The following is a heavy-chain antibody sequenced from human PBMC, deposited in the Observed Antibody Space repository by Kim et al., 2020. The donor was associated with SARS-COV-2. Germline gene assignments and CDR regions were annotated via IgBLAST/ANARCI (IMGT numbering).Heavy chain of an antibody. V-gene: IGHV1-46*01. J-gene: IGHJ4*02. CDR1: GYTFTSYY. CDR2: INPSGGST. Sequence: ASVKVSCKASGYTFTSYYMHWVRQAPGQGLEWMGIINPSGGSTSYAQKFQGRVTMTRDTSTSTVYMELSSLRSEDTAVYYCARGCHLLWFGEVGDYWGQGTLVTVSS. CDR3: ARGCHLLWFGEVGDY. D-gene: IGHD3-10*01.